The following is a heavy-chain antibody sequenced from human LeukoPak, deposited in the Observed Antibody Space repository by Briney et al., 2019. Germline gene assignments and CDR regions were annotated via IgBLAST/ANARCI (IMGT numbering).Heavy chain of an antibody. CDR1: GYTFTSYD. CDR3: ARDPTPVVTPSGYFDY. V-gene: IGHV1-46*01. J-gene: IGHJ4*02. Sequence: ASVKVSCKASGYTFTSYDMHWVRQAPGQGLEWIGIINPSGGSTSYAQKFQGRVTMTRDMSTSTVYMELSSLRSEDTAVYYCARDPTPVVTPSGYFDYWGKGTLVTVSS. CDR2: INPSGGST. D-gene: IGHD4-23*01.